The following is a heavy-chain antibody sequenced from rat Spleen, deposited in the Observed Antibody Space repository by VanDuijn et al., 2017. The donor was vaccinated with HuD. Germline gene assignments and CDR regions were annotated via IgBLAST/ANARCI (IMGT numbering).Heavy chain of an antibody. CDR3: ARHGSPYYFDY. Sequence: EVQLVESGGGLVQPGRSLKLSCAASGFTFSSNWMTWIRQAPKKGLEWVASISPTGGSTSYRDSVKGRFTISRDNAKSTLYLQMDSLRSEDTATYYCARHGSPYYFDYWGQGIMVTVSS. V-gene: IGHV5S23*01. D-gene: IGHD5-1*01. J-gene: IGHJ2*01. CDR1: GFTFSSNW. CDR2: ISPTGGST.